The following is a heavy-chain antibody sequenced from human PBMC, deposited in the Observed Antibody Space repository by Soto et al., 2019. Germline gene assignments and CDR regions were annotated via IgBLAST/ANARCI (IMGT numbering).Heavy chain of an antibody. CDR3: ACCPIYGGDSYFAY. V-gene: IGHV1-46*01. Sequence: QVQLVQSGAEVRKPGASVKLSCQASGYTFTHYYIHWVRQAPGQGLEWLGIINPDTGTTSYAQTFQGRVTLTTDTSASTVYLELSGLAAEDTAVYYCACCPIYGGDSYFAYWGQGTLVTVSS. CDR1: GYTFTHYY. J-gene: IGHJ4*02. D-gene: IGHD2-21*01. CDR2: INPDTGTT.